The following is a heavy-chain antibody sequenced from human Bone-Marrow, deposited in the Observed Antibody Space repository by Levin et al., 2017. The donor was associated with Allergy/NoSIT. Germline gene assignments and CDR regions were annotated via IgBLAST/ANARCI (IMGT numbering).Heavy chain of an antibody. J-gene: IGHJ4*02. V-gene: IGHV3-23*01. CDR2: ISASGDIT. CDR3: AKMSVRCSGGRCYSGDLDY. Sequence: GESLKISCAASGFTFSNYAMSWVRQAPGRGLEWVSSISASGDITYYADSVRGQFTISRDNSKNTLLLQLSSLRAEDTALYYCAKMSVRCSGGRCYSGDLDYWGQGTLVSVSS. D-gene: IGHD2-15*01. CDR1: GFTFSNYA.